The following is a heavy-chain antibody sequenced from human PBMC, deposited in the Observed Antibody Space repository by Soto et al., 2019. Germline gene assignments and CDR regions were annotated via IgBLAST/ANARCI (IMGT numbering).Heavy chain of an antibody. Sequence: GGSLRLSCAASGFTFSSYSMNWVRQAPGKGLEWVSYISSSSSTIYYADSVKGRFTISRDNAKNSLYLQMNSLRAEDTAVYYCSRVGYSSTWTSDYWGQGTLVTVSS. J-gene: IGHJ4*02. V-gene: IGHV3-48*01. CDR1: GFTFSSYS. CDR2: ISSSSSTI. D-gene: IGHD6-13*01. CDR3: SRVGYSSTWTSDY.